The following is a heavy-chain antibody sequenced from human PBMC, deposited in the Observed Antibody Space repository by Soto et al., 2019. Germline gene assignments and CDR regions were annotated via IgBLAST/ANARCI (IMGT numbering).Heavy chain of an antibody. V-gene: IGHV3-7*01. D-gene: IGHD2-15*01. Sequence: EVQLVESGGXXVQSGGSLRLSCIASGFSLTQYWMSWVRQTPRKGLEWVAKINEDGTKRDYMESVEGRFTISRDNAKNSVSLQMNSLRADDTAVYFCTRWDGRCSGGSCFFDSWGQGTLVTVSS. CDR3: TRWDGRCSGGSCFFDS. CDR2: INEDGTKR. J-gene: IGHJ4*02. CDR1: GFSLTQYW.